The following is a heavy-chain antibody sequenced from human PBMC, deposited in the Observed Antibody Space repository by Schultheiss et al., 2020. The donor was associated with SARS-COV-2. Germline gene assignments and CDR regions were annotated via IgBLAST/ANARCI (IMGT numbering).Heavy chain of an antibody. CDR1: GFTVSSNY. Sequence: GGSLRLSCAASGFTVSSNYMSWVRQAPGKGLEWVSVIYSGGSTYYADSVKGRFTISRDNSKNTLYLQMNSLRAEDTAVYYCAKARNPYCGGDCHHFDYWGQGTLVTVSS. CDR2: IYSGGST. CDR3: AKARNPYCGGDCHHFDY. V-gene: IGHV3-53*05. J-gene: IGHJ4*02. D-gene: IGHD2-21*02.